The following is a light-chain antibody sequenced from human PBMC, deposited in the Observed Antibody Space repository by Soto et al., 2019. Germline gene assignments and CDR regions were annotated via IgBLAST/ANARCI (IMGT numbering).Light chain of an antibody. CDR1: QGISSY. Sequence: DIQLTQSPSFLSASVGDRVTITCRASQGISSYLAWYQQKPGKAPKLLIYAASTLQSGVPSRFSGSGSGTDFTLTISSLQPEAFATYYCQDSYNTPTVTLGPGTKVDIK. CDR3: QDSYNTPTVT. CDR2: AAS. J-gene: IGKJ3*01. V-gene: IGKV1-9*01.